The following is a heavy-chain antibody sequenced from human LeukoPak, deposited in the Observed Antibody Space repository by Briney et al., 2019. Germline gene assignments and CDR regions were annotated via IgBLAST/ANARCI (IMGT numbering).Heavy chain of an antibody. CDR3: ARLRPHDAFDI. CDR2: IYPGDSDT. J-gene: IGHJ3*02. D-gene: IGHD4-17*01. V-gene: IGHV5-51*01. Sequence: RAGESLKISCKGSGYSFTNYWIGWVRQMPGKGLEWMGIIYPGDSDTRYSPSFQGQVTISADKSISTAYLQWSSLKASDTAIYYCARLRPHDAFDIWGQGTMVTVSS. CDR1: GYSFTNYW.